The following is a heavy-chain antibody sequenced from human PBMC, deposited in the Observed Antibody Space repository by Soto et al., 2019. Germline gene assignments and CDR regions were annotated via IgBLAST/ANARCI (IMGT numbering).Heavy chain of an antibody. Sequence: ASVKVSCKASGYTFTSYYMNWVRQAPGQGLEWLGIINPSGGYTTYAQRFLGRVTMTSDTSTSTVHMELGSLTSEDTAVYYCARGGGIVVVTAPYDPWGQGTPVTVSS. V-gene: IGHV1-46*03. CDR3: ARGGGIVVVTAPYDP. J-gene: IGHJ5*02. CDR2: INPSGGYT. D-gene: IGHD2-21*02. CDR1: GYTFTSYY.